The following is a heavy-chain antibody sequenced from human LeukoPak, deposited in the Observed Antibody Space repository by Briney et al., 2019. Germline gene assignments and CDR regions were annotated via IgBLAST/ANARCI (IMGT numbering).Heavy chain of an antibody. J-gene: IGHJ6*02. CDR1: GGSISSGGYS. V-gene: IGHV4-30-2*01. D-gene: IGHD5/OR15-5a*01. CDR2: IYHSGST. Sequence: PSETLSLTCAVSGGSISSGGYSWSWIRQPPGKGLEWIGYIYHSGSTYYNPSLKSRVTISVDRSKNQFSLKLSSVTAADTAVYYCAKGLGLYYYYGMDVWGQGTTVTVSS. CDR3: AKGLGLYYYYGMDV.